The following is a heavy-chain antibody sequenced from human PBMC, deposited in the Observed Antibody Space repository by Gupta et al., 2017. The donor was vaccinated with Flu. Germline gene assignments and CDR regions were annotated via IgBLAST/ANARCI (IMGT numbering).Heavy chain of an antibody. V-gene: IGHV4-34*01. D-gene: IGHD2-2*01. Sequence: QVQLQQWGAGLLKPSETLSLTCAVYGGSFSGYYWSWIRQPPGKGLEWIGEINHSGSTNYNPSLKSRVTISVDTSKNQFSLKLSSVTAADTAVYYCARGGCSSTSCSPDTVYWGQGTLVTVSS. CDR2: INHSGST. CDR3: ARGGCSSTSCSPDTVY. J-gene: IGHJ4*02. CDR1: GGSFSGYY.